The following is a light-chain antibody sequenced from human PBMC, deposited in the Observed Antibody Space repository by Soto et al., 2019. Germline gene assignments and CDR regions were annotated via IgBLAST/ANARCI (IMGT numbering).Light chain of an antibody. CDR2: EVS. J-gene: IGLJ3*02. Sequence: QSVLAXPASVSGSPGQSITISCTGSSTDVAGYNYVSWYQQHPGRAPKLMIYEVSNRPSGVSNRFSASKSGDTASLTIFGLQAEDEADYYCSSFTSSNTWVFGGGTKVTVL. V-gene: IGLV2-14*01. CDR1: STDVAGYNY. CDR3: SSFTSSNTWV.